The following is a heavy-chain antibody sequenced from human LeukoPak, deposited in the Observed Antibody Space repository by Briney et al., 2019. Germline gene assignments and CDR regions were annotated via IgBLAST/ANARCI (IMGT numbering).Heavy chain of an antibody. V-gene: IGHV1-8*01. J-gene: IGHJ2*01. CDR1: GYTFTSYD. CDR2: MNPNSGNT. CDR3: ARVPMYSSSWYSVPAYFDL. D-gene: IGHD6-13*01. Sequence: ASVKVSCKASGYTFTSYDINWVRQATGQGLEWMGWMNPNSGNTGYAQKFQGRVTMTRNTSISTAYMELSSLRSEDTAVYYCARVPMYSSSWYSVPAYFDLWGRGTLVTVSS.